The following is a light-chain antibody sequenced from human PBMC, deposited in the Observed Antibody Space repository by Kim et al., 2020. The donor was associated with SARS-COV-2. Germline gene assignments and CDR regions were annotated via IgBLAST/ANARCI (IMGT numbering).Light chain of an antibody. V-gene: IGKV1-27*01. Sequence: ASVGDRVTITCRARQDIINYLAWFQLKPGKAPKLLIYAASALQPGVPSRFSGSGSGTDFTLTVTSLQPEDVATYYCQKCDSAPWTFGQGTKVDIK. J-gene: IGKJ1*01. CDR1: QDIINY. CDR3: QKCDSAPWT. CDR2: AAS.